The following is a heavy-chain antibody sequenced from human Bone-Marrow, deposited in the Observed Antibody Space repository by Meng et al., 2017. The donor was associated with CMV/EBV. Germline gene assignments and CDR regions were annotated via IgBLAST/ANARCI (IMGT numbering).Heavy chain of an antibody. CDR1: GGTFSSYA. D-gene: IGHD2-2*01. CDR3: AKMAKYCSSISCYHSGFDP. J-gene: IGHJ5*02. CDR2: IIPIFGTA. Sequence: SVKVSCKASGGTFSSYAISWVRQAPGQGLEWMGGIIPIFGTANYAQKFQGRVTITTDESTSTAYMELSSLRSEDTAVYYCAKMAKYCSSISCYHSGFDPWGQGTLVTVSS. V-gene: IGHV1-69*05.